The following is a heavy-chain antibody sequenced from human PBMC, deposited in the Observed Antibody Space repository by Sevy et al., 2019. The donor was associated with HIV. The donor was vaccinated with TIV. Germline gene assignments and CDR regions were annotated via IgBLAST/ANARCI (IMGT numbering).Heavy chain of an antibody. CDR3: TRGDYYGGSGYSDF. CDR2: IRSKDYGGAT. J-gene: IGHJ4*02. D-gene: IGHD3-22*01. V-gene: IGHV3-49*03. Sequence: GGSLRLSCTGSGFTFGVYAMSWFRQAPGMGLEWVGFIRSKDYGGATEYAASVKGRFTISSGDSKSIADLQMNSLKTEDAAVYYCTRGDYYGGSGYSDFWGQGTLVTVSS. CDR1: GFTFGVYA.